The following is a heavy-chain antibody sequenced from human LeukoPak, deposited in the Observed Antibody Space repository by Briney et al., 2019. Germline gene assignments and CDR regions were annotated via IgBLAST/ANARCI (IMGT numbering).Heavy chain of an antibody. CDR3: ASGYSSSSGFDY. J-gene: IGHJ4*02. CDR2: INPNSGGT. CDR1: GYTFTGSY. D-gene: IGHD6-6*01. V-gene: IGHV1-2*06. Sequence: ASVKVSCKASGYTFTGSYMDWVRQAPGQGLEWMGRINPNSGGTNYVQKFQGRATMTRDTSITTAYMELSRLRSDDTAVYYCASGYSSSSGFDYWGQGTLVTVSS.